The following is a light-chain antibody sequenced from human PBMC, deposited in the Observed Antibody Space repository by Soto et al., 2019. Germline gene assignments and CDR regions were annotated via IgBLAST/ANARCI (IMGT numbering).Light chain of an antibody. J-gene: IGLJ1*01. Sequence: QSALTQPASVSGSPGQSITISCTGTSSDVGGYNYVSWYQHHPGKAPKLMIYEVSHRPSGVSNRFSASKSGNTASLTISGLQAEDEADYYCGSYTRSSTLVFGTGTKLPVL. V-gene: IGLV2-14*01. CDR1: SSDVGGYNY. CDR2: EVS. CDR3: GSYTRSSTLV.